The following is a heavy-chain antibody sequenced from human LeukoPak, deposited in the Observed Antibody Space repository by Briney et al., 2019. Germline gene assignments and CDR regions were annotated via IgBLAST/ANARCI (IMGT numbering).Heavy chain of an antibody. CDR3: ARSLVRGVIITEYFQH. V-gene: IGHV3-21*01. CDR2: ISSSSSYI. J-gene: IGHJ1*01. CDR1: GFTFSIYS. D-gene: IGHD3-10*01. Sequence: PGGSLRLSCAASGFTFSIYSMNWVRQAPGRGLEWVSSISSSSSYIYYAASVKGRFTISRDNAKNSLYLQMNSLRAEDTAVYYCARSLVRGVIITEYFQHWGQGTLVTVSS.